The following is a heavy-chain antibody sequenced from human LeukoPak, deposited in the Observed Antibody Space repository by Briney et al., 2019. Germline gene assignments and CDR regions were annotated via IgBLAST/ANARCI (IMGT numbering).Heavy chain of an antibody. Sequence: GGSLRLSCAASGFTFSSHNMNWVRQAPGKGLEWVSYISSGGTTMQYADSVKGRFTISRDNAKNSLYLQMNSLRDEDTAVYYCARNYGYWGQGTPVTVSS. D-gene: IGHD1-7*01. J-gene: IGHJ4*02. CDR1: GFTFSSHN. CDR3: ARNYGY. V-gene: IGHV3-48*02. CDR2: ISSGGTTM.